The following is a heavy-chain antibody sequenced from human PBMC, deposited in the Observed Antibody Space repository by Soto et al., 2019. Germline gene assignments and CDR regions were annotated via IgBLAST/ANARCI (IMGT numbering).Heavy chain of an antibody. Sequence: GGSLRLSCAASGFMFSGSVMHWVRQASGKGLEWVGRIRNKANNYATAYAASVKGRFIISRVVSQNTAFLLMSSLKTDDSAVYYCSAPEYCSGTSCLGYWGQEPWSPSP. J-gene: IGHJ4*01. V-gene: IGHV3-73*01. CDR3: SAPEYCSGTSCLGY. CDR2: IRNKANNYAT. D-gene: IGHD2-2*01. CDR1: GFMFSGSV.